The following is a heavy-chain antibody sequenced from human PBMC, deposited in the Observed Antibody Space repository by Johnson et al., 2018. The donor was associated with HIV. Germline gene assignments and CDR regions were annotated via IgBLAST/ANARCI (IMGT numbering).Heavy chain of an antibody. Sequence: VQLVESGGGLVKPGGSLRLSCAASGFTFSNAWMSWVRQAPGKGLEWVGRIKSKTDGGTTDYAAPVKGRVTISRDDSKNTLYLQMNSLKTEDTAVYYCTTCSRSGAFDIWGQGTMVTVSS. CDR3: TTCSRSGAFDI. CDR2: IKSKTDGGTT. D-gene: IGHD6-13*01. J-gene: IGHJ3*02. V-gene: IGHV3-15*01. CDR1: GFTFSNAW.